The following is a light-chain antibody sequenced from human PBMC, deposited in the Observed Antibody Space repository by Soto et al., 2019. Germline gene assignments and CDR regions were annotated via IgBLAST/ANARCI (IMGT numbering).Light chain of an antibody. V-gene: IGKV3-20*01. CDR3: QQYGSSPPYT. CDR1: QSVSSSY. J-gene: IGKJ2*01. CDR2: GAS. Sequence: EIVLTQSPGTLSLSPGDRATLSCRTSQSVSSSYLAWYQQKPGQAPRLLIYGASNRATGIPDRFSGSGSGTDFTLTISRPEPEDFAVYYCQQYGSSPPYTFGQGTKLEIK.